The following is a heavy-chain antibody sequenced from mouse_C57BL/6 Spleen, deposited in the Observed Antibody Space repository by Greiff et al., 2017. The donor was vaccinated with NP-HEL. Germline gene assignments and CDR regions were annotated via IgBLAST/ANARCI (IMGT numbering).Heavy chain of an antibody. J-gene: IGHJ2*01. Sequence: QVHVKQSGAELVRPGASVKLSCKASGYTFTDYYINWVKQRPGQGLEWIARIYPGSGNTYYNEKLKGKATLTAEKSSSTAYMQLSSLTSEDSAVYFCARGGRGYEGIDYWGQGTTLTVSS. D-gene: IGHD2-3*01. V-gene: IGHV1-76*01. CDR3: ARGGRGYEGIDY. CDR1: GYTFTDYY. CDR2: IYPGSGNT.